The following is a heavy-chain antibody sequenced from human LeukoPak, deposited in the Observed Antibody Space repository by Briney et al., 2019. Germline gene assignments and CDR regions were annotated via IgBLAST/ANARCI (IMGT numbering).Heavy chain of an antibody. CDR3: ASRYSSSSYAY. J-gene: IGHJ4*02. Sequence: SETLSPTCTVSGGSISSSSYYWGWIRQPPGKGLEWIGSIYYSGSTYYNPSLKSRVTISVDTSKNQFSLKLSSVTAADTAVYYCASRYSSSSYAYWGQGTLVTVSS. CDR2: IYYSGST. CDR1: GGSISSSSYY. D-gene: IGHD6-6*01. V-gene: IGHV4-39*01.